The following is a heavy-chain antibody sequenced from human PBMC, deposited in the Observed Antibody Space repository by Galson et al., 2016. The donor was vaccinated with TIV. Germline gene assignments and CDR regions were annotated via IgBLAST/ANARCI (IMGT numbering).Heavy chain of an antibody. CDR2: IYPGDSDT. D-gene: IGHD2-8*02. J-gene: IGHJ4*01. V-gene: IGHV5-51*01. CDR1: GYSFTSNW. CDR3: VRQTGLTDYWHQGYFDV. Sequence: QSGAEVKKPGESLKISCKLSGYSFTSNWIGWVRQVPGKGLELIGIIYPGDSDTRYNPSFEGQVTISVDKATYSASLQWTRLKASDTATYYCVRQTGLTDYWHQGYFDVWGQGTLVTVSS.